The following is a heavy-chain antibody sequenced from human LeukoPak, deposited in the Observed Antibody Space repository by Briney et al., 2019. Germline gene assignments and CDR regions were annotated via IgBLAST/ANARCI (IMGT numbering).Heavy chain of an antibody. J-gene: IGHJ5*02. V-gene: IGHV3-73*01. CDR3: TRYSSSDNWFDP. CDR2: IRNKANSYAT. CDR1: GFTFSGPA. D-gene: IGHD6-6*01. Sequence: GGSLRLSCAASGFTFSGPAMHWVRQASGKGLEWVGRIRNKANSYATAYTASVKGRLTISRDDSKNTAYLQMNSLKTEDTAVYYCTRYSSSDNWFDPWGQGTLVTVSS.